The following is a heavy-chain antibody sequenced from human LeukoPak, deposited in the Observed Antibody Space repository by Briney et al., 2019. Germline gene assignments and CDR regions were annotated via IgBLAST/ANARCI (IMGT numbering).Heavy chain of an antibody. Sequence: GRSLRLSCAASGFTFSSYWMSWVRQAPGKGLEWVANIKQDGSEKYYVDSVKGRFTISRDNAKNSLYLQMNSLRAEDTAVYYCARDPYYYDSSGLADYWGQGTLVTVSS. D-gene: IGHD3-22*01. V-gene: IGHV3-7*01. CDR3: ARDPYYYDSSGLADY. J-gene: IGHJ4*02. CDR2: IKQDGSEK. CDR1: GFTFSSYW.